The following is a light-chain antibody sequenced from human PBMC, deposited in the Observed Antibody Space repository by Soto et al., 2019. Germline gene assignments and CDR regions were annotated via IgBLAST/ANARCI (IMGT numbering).Light chain of an antibody. CDR2: EVN. V-gene: IGLV2-14*01. Sequence: QSVLTQPASVSGSPGQSVTISCTGTSSDVGGYDYVSWYQQHPGKAPKLILYEVNNRPSGISNHFSGSKSGNTASLIISGLQADDEADYFCSSYSTTTTLVFGSGTKV. CDR3: SSYSTTTTLV. CDR1: SSDVGGYDY. J-gene: IGLJ1*01.